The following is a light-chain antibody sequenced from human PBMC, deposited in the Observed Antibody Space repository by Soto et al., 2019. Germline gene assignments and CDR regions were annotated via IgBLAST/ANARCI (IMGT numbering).Light chain of an antibody. CDR2: AAS. CDR1: QGIGSY. CDR3: QQLSTYPST. Sequence: IRLTQAPTSLSASVGDRVTVTCRASQGIGSYLAWYQQKPGEAPKLLIFAASTLQSGVPSRFRGSGSGTDFTLTISSLQAEDFATYYCQQLSTYPSTFGGGTKVDIK. J-gene: IGKJ4*01. V-gene: IGKV1-9*01.